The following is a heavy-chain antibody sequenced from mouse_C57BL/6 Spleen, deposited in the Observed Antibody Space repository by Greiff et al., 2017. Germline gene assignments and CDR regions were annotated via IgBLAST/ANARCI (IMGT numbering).Heavy chain of an antibody. J-gene: IGHJ4*01. Sequence: EVKLQESGEGLVKPGGSLKLSCAASGFTFSSYAMSWVRQTPEKRLEWVAYISSGGDYIYYADTVKGRFTISRDNARNTLYLQMSSLKSEDTAMYYCTRADLYYAMDYWGQGTSVTVSS. CDR2: ISSGGDYI. V-gene: IGHV5-9-1*02. CDR1: GFTFSSYA. CDR3: TRADLYYAMDY.